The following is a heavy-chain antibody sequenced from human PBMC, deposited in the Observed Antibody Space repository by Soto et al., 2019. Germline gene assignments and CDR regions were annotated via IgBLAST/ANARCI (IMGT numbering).Heavy chain of an antibody. Sequence: GGSLRLSCAASGFTFSSYAMHWVRQAPGKGLEWVAVISYDGSNKYYADSVKGRFTISRDNSKNTLYLQVNSLRAEDTAVYYCARDNGMDVWGQGTTVTVSS. CDR3: ARDNGMDV. J-gene: IGHJ6*02. CDR2: ISYDGSNK. V-gene: IGHV3-30-3*01. CDR1: GFTFSSYA.